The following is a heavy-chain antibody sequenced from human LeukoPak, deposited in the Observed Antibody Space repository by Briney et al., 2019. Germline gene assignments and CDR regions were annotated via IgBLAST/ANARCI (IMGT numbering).Heavy chain of an antibody. V-gene: IGHV1-46*01. D-gene: IGHD7-27*01. CDR1: GYTFTSYY. CDR3: ATGEPGTQNYYYYMDV. Sequence: GASVKVSCKASGYTFTSYYMHWVRQAPGQGLEWMGIINPSGGSTSYAQKFQGRVTMTRDMSTSTVYMELSSLRSEDTAVYYCATGEPGTQNYYYYMDVWGKGTTVTVSS. J-gene: IGHJ6*03. CDR2: INPSGGST.